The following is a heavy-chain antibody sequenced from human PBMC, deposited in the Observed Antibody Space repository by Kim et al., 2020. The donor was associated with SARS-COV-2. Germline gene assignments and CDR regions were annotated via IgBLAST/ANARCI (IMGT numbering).Heavy chain of an antibody. D-gene: IGHD1-1*01. Sequence: YYVDSVKGRFTISRDNAKNSLYLQMNSLRAEDTAVYYCARSDRNVGGFDYWGQGTLVTVSS. J-gene: IGHJ4*02. CDR3: ARSDRNVGGFDY. V-gene: IGHV3-7*01.